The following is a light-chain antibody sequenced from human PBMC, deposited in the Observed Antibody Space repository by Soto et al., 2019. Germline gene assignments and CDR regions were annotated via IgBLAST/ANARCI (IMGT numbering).Light chain of an antibody. Sequence: DIQMAQSPSSLSASVGARVTITCRASQGINNYLAWYQQKPGKVPKLLIYAAATLQSGVPSRFSGSGSGTELTLTISSLQPADVATYYCQNYDRAPDTFGGGTKVEIK. J-gene: IGKJ4*01. CDR3: QNYDRAPDT. V-gene: IGKV1-27*01. CDR1: QGINNY. CDR2: AAA.